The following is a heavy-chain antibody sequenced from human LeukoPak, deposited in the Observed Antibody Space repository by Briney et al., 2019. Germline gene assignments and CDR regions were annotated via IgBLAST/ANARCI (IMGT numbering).Heavy chain of an antibody. V-gene: IGHV4-31*03. CDR1: GGSISSGGYY. CDR3: ARGLNYYDSSGPYLGGYFDY. J-gene: IGHJ4*02. CDR2: TYHSGNT. D-gene: IGHD3-22*01. Sequence: SQTLSLTCTVSGGSISSGGYYWSWIRQLPGKGLEWIGYTYHSGNTVYKPSLRSRVTMSVDTSKNQFSLKLSSVTAADTAVYYCARGLNYYDSSGPYLGGYFDYWGQGTLVTVSS.